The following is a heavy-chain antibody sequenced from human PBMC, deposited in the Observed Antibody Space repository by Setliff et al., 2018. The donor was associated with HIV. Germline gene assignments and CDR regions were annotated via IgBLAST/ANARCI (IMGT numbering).Heavy chain of an antibody. CDR3: ARDWSMTSRESNWFDP. V-gene: IGHV1-46*01. J-gene: IGHJ5*02. Sequence: ASVKVSCKASGYTFTSYYMHWVRQAPGQGLEWMGIINPSGGSTSYAQKFQGRVTMTRDASINTACMELSSLTSDDTAVYYCARDWSMTSRESNWFDPWGQGTLVTVSS. D-gene: IGHD6-6*01. CDR1: GYTFTSYY. CDR2: INPSGGST.